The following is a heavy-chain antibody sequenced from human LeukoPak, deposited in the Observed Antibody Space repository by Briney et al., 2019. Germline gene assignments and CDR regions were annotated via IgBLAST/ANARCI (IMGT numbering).Heavy chain of an antibody. Sequence: SETLSLTCTVSGGSISNYYWSWIRQPPGKGLEWIGYIYYSGSTNYNPSLRSRVTISVDTSKNQSSLKLSSVTAADTAVYYCARSHGSGSCYNLNDYWGQGTLVTVSS. J-gene: IGHJ4*02. V-gene: IGHV4-59*01. CDR3: ARSHGSGSCYNLNDY. CDR1: GGSISNYY. CDR2: IYYSGST. D-gene: IGHD3-10*01.